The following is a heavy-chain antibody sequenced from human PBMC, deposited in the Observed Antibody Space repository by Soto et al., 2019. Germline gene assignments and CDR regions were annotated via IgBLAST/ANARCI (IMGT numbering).Heavy chain of an antibody. CDR1: GYTFTSYG. V-gene: IGHV1-18*04. Sequence: ASVKVSCKASGYTFTSYGISWVRQAPGQGLEWMGWISAYNGNTNYAQKLQGRVTMTTDTSTSTAYMELRSLRSDDTAVYYCARAKSSGGIGYYGYWGQGTLVTVSS. J-gene: IGHJ4*02. CDR2: ISAYNGNT. D-gene: IGHD3-22*01. CDR3: ARAKSSGGIGYYGY.